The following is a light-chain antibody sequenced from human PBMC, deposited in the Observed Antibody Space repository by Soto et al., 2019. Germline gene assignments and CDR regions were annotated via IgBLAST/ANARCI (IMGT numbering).Light chain of an antibody. CDR3: LQDYNSWT. CDR1: QSISAW. CDR2: KAS. V-gene: IGKV1-5*03. Sequence: DRVSINCRASQSISAWLAWYQQKPGKAPRLLIYKASTLEIGVPSRFSGSGSGTEFTLTISSLQPEDFATYYCLQDYNSWTFGQGTKVDIK. J-gene: IGKJ1*01.